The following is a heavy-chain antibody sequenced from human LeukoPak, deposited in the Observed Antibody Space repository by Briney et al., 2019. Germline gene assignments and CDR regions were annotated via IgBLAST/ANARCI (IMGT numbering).Heavy chain of an antibody. D-gene: IGHD2-15*01. CDR3: ARAQDCGGGSCAIWNLYYYYGMDV. CDR1: GFTFSSYA. Sequence: PGRSLRLSCAASGFTFSSYAMHWVRQAPGKGLEWVAVISYDGSNKYYADSVKGRFTISRDNSKNTLYLQMNSLRAEDTAVYYCARAQDCGGGSCAIWNLYYYYGMDVWGQGTTVTVSS. CDR2: ISYDGSNK. V-gene: IGHV3-30-3*01. J-gene: IGHJ6*02.